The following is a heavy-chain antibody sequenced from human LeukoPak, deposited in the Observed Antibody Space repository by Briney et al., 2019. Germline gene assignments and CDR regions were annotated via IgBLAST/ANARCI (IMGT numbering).Heavy chain of an antibody. J-gene: IGHJ4*02. D-gene: IGHD3-22*01. V-gene: IGHV3-30*18. CDR1: GFTLSTNG. CDR3: AKDSLSAQEIDYYDSSGYFNYYFDY. CDR2: ISHDGNSK. Sequence: GGSLRLSCAASGFTLSTNGMHWVRQAPGKGLEWVAMISHDGNSKQYADLVKGRFTISRDNSKNTLYLQMNSLRAEDTAVYYCAKDSLSAQEIDYYDSSGYFNYYFDYWGQGTLVTVSS.